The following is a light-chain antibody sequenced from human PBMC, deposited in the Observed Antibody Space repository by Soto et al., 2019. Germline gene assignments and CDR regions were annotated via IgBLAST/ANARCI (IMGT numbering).Light chain of an antibody. CDR3: ISYTSRTAYV. Sequence: QSALTQPASVSGSPGQSITISCTGTSSDVGGYNYVSWYQLHPGKAPKLIIYEVSNRPSGVSNRFSGSKSGNTASLTISGLQAEDEADYYCISYTSRTAYVFGTGTKVTVL. CDR2: EVS. J-gene: IGLJ1*01. V-gene: IGLV2-14*01. CDR1: SSDVGGYNY.